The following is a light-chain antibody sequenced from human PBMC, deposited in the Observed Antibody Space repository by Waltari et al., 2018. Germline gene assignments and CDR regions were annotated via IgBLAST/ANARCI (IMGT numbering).Light chain of an antibody. CDR2: LAS. CDR3: QRYNSAPWT. V-gene: IGKV1-27*01. CDR1: QDISDD. Sequence: DFQMTQSPSSLSASVGDTVTITCRASQDISDDDLAWYQQKPGKSPELLIYLASTLQFGVPSRCRGSGSEIDFTLTITSLQPEDVATYYCQRYNSAPWTFGQGTKV. J-gene: IGKJ1*01.